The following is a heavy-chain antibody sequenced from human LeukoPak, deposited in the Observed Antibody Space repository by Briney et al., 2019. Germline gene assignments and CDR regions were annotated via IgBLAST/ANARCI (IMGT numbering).Heavy chain of an antibody. CDR1: GFTFDDYA. CDR3: ARVAEAAAFDS. CDR2: ISSNSRYI. D-gene: IGHD6-13*01. Sequence: PGGSLRLSCAASGFTFDDYAMHWVRQAPGKGLEWVSSISSNSRYIYYADSMRGRFTISRDNAKNSLYLQMNSLKPEDTAVYYCARVAEAAAFDSWGQGTLVTVSS. V-gene: IGHV3-21*06. J-gene: IGHJ4*02.